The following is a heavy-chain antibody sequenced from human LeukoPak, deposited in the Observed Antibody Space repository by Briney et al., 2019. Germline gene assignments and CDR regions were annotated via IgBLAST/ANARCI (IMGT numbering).Heavy chain of an antibody. Sequence: GGSLRLSCAASGFTFSDYYMSWIRQAPGKGLEWVSYISSSGSTIYYADSVKGRFTISRDNAKNSLYLQMNSLRAEDTAVYYCARSSHALRFLGYFQHWGQGTLVTVSS. V-gene: IGHV3-11*01. J-gene: IGHJ1*01. CDR2: ISSSGSTI. CDR3: ARSSHALRFLGYFQH. D-gene: IGHD3-3*01. CDR1: GFTFSDYY.